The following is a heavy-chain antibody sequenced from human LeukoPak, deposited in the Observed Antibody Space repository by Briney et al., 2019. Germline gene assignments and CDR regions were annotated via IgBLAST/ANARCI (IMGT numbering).Heavy chain of an antibody. J-gene: IGHJ4*02. Sequence: PSETLSLTCTVSGGSISGYYWNWIRQPPGKGPEWIGYVSYSGSTNYNPSLKSRVTISVDTSKNQFSLKVSSVTAADTAVYYCARRRLGNYDLDYWGQGTLVTVSS. V-gene: IGHV4-59*08. D-gene: IGHD1-7*01. CDR2: VSYSGST. CDR3: ARRRLGNYDLDY. CDR1: GGSISGYY.